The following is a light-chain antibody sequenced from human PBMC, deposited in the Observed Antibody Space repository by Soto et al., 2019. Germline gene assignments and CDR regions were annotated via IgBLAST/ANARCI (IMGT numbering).Light chain of an antibody. V-gene: IGKV1-33*01. Sequence: DIVMTQSPASLAVSLGERATINCKSSQSLLFSSNKKNYLAWYQQKPGKAPKLLIYDASNLETGVPSRFSGSGSGTDFTFTISSLQPEDIATYYCQQYDNLPLITFGQGTRLEIK. CDR2: DAS. CDR1: QSLLFSSNKKNY. CDR3: QQYDNLPLIT. J-gene: IGKJ5*01.